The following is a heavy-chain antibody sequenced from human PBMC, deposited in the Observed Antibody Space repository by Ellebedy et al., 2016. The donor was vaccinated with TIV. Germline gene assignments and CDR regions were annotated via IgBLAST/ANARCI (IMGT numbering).Heavy chain of an antibody. CDR1: GGSVTSGSYY. CDR3: ATRGRTTVTTYGMDV. CDR2: IYYSGGT. V-gene: IGHV4-61*01. D-gene: IGHD4-17*01. Sequence: SETLSLXCTVSGGSVTSGSYYWSWIRQPPGKGLEWIGYIYYSGGTKYNPSLKSRVTISVDTSKNQFSLILTSVTAADTAVYYCATRGRTTVTTYGMDVWGQGTTVTVSS. J-gene: IGHJ6*02.